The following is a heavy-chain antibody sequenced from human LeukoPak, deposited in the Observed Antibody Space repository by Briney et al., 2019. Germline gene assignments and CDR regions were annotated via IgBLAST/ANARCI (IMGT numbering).Heavy chain of an antibody. D-gene: IGHD6-19*01. Sequence: GGSLRLSCAASGFTVSSNYMSWIRQAPGKGLEWVSFISSTSSYIKDADSVKGRFTISRDNAKKSLYLQMNSLRAEDTAVYYCARDSSGWSVDYWGQGTLVTVSS. CDR2: ISSTSSYI. J-gene: IGHJ4*02. CDR1: GFTVSSNY. CDR3: ARDSSGWSVDY. V-gene: IGHV3-11*05.